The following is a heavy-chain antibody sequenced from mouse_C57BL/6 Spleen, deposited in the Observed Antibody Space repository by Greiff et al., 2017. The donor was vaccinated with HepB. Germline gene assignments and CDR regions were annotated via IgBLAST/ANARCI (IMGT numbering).Heavy chain of an antibody. Sequence: QVQLQQPGAELVRPGPSVKLSCKASGYTFTSYWMHWVKQRPGQGLAGIGVIAPSDSYTNYNQKFKGKATLTVDTSSSTAYMQLSSLTSEDSAVYYCATPYGNYKDYAMDYWGQGTSVTVSS. CDR1: GYTFTSYW. V-gene: IGHV1-59*01. CDR2: IAPSDSYT. D-gene: IGHD2-10*02. J-gene: IGHJ4*01. CDR3: ATPYGNYKDYAMDY.